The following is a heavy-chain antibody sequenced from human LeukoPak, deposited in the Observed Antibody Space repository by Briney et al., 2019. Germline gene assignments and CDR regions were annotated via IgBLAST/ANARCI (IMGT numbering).Heavy chain of an antibody. D-gene: IGHD1-1*01. CDR3: ARDGQLDY. V-gene: IGHV3-30*04. Sequence: GGSLRLSCAASGFTLSSYAMHWVRQAPGKGLEWMAVLSYEGSHTYYADSVKGRFTVSRDSSKNTLYLEMNSLRPEDTALYYCARDGQLDYWGQGTLVTVSS. CDR1: GFTLSSYA. J-gene: IGHJ4*02. CDR2: LSYEGSHT.